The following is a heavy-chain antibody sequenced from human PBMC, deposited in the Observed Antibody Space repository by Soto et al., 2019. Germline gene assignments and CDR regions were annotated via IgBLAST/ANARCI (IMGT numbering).Heavy chain of an antibody. D-gene: IGHD2-21*01. J-gene: IGHJ3*02. V-gene: IGHV1-69*06. CDR2: IIPIFGTA. Sequence: SVKVSCNASGGTFSSYAISWVRQAPVQGLEWMGGIIPIFGTANYAQKFQGRVTITADKSTSTAYMELSSLRSEDTAVYYCARVLYEGGGAAFDIWGQGTMVTVSS. CDR3: ARVLYEGGGAAFDI. CDR1: GGTFSSYA.